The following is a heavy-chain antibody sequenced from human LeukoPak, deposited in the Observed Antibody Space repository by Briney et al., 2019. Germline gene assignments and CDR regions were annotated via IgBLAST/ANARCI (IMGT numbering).Heavy chain of an antibody. V-gene: IGHV4-61*02. CDR1: GGSISSGSYY. CDR2: IYTSGST. D-gene: IGHD3-3*01. J-gene: IGHJ4*02. CDR3: ARAHYDFWSGHYFDY. Sequence: SETLSLTCTVSGGSISSGSYYWSWIRQPAGKGLEWIGRIYTSGSTNYNPSLKSRVTISVDTSKNQFSLKLSSVTAADTAVYYCARAHYDFWSGHYFDYWGQGTLVTVSS.